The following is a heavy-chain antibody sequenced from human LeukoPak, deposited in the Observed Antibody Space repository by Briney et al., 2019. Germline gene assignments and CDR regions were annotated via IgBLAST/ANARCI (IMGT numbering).Heavy chain of an antibody. CDR2: TSVYNSNT. D-gene: IGHD2-2*02. J-gene: IGHJ4*02. CDR1: GYNISNNG. CDR3: ASMGCSSASCYTLDY. Sequence: ASVKVSCKASGYNISNNGISWVRQAPGQGLEWLGSTSVYNSNTNSAQNLQGRVTMTTDTSTSTAYMELRSLRSDDTDVYYCASMGCSSASCYTLDYWGQGTLVTVSS. V-gene: IGHV1-18*01.